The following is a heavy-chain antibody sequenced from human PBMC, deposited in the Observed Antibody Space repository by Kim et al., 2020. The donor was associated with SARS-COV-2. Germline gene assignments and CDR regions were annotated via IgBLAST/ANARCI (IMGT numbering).Heavy chain of an antibody. J-gene: IGHJ4*02. Sequence: THSNPSPTSRVTISVDTSKTQFSLKLSSVTAADTAVYYCARLGSSWFFDYWGQGTLVTVSS. D-gene: IGHD6-13*01. CDR3: ARLGSSWFFDY. V-gene: IGHV4-39*01. CDR2: T.